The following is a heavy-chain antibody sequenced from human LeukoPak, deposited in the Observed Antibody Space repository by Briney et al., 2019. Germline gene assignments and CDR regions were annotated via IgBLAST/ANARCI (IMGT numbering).Heavy chain of an antibody. V-gene: IGHV3-66*02. CDR1: GFTVSSNY. Sequence: GGSLRLSCAASGFTVSSNYMSWVRQAPGKGLEWVSVIYIGGGTDYADSVKGRFTISRENFKNTLYLQMNSLRAEDTAVYYCARAVGVTAIHNAFDIWGQGTMVTVSS. CDR2: IYIGGGT. J-gene: IGHJ3*02. CDR3: ARAVGVTAIHNAFDI. D-gene: IGHD2-21*02.